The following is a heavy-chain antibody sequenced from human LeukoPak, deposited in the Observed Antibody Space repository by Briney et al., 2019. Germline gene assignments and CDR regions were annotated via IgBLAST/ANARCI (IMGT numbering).Heavy chain of an antibody. CDR2: IYYSGST. J-gene: IGHJ4*02. CDR3: ARYYDYVWGSYRPFDY. D-gene: IGHD3-16*02. Sequence: SETLSLTCTVSGGSISSSSYYRGWIRQPPGKGLEWIGSIYYSGSTYYNPSLKSRVTISVDTSKNQFSLKLSSVTAADTAVYYCARYYDYVWGSYRPFDYWGQGTLVTVSS. V-gene: IGHV4-39*01. CDR1: GGSISSSSYY.